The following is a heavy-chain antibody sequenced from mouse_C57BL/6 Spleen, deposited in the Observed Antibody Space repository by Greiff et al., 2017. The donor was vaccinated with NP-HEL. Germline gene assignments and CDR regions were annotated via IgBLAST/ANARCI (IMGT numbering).Heavy chain of an antibody. Sequence: EVKVVESGGGLVKPGGSLKLSCAASGFTFSDYGMHWVRQAPEKGLEWVAYISSGSSTIYYADTVKGRITISRDNAKNTLFLQVTSLRSEDTAMYYGAREYYGSSYGAMDYWGKGTSVTVSS. D-gene: IGHD1-1*01. J-gene: IGHJ4*01. CDR3: AREYYGSSYGAMDY. V-gene: IGHV5-17*01. CDR2: ISSGSSTI. CDR1: GFTFSDYG.